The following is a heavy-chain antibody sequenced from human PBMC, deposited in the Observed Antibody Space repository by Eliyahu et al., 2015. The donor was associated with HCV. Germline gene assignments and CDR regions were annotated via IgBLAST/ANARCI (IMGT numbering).Heavy chain of an antibody. CDR3: ASGGGGIAVAGTGGWFDP. CDR1: GGSITTYY. V-gene: IGHV4-59*01. J-gene: IGHJ5*02. Sequence: QVQLQESGPGLVKPSETLSLTCXVSGGSITTYYWSXXRQPPGKGLEWIGYXHYSGXTNYNPSLKXRVTISLDTSKNQFSLNLTSVTAADTALYYCASGGGGIAVAGTGGWFDPWGQGTLVTVSS. D-gene: IGHD6-19*01. CDR2: XHYSGXT.